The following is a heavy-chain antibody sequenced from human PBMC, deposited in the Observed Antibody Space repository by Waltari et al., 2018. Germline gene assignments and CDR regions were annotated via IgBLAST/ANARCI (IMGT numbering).Heavy chain of an antibody. J-gene: IGHJ3*01. Sequence: EVQLVESGGGLVQPGGSLRVSCPASGFPFSSPWIHWVRQVPGKGLVWVSRINSDGSGTSYADSAKGRFTISRDNAKNTLFLQMNSLRGEDTAVYYCASGNSHAFDLWGQGTMVTVSS. CDR2: INSDGSGT. CDR1: GFPFSSPW. V-gene: IGHV3-74*01. D-gene: IGHD1-7*01. CDR3: ASGNSHAFDL.